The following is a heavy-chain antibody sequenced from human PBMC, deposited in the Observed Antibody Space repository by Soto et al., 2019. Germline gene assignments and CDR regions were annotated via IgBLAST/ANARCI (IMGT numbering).Heavy chain of an antibody. J-gene: IGHJ6*02. D-gene: IGHD3-10*01. V-gene: IGHV1-69*01. CDR3: AVAAVREILTEQSSGMAV. CDR2: IMPTVDSA. CDR1: GGTLSDYA. Sequence: QVQLVQSGAEVKNPGSSVKVSCTASGGTLSDYAVSWVRQARGQGLEWMGGIMPTVDSANYAQKFQGRLTITADESTSTANMGLSSLTSDDTAIYYCAVAAVREILTEQSSGMAVWGQGTTVTVSS.